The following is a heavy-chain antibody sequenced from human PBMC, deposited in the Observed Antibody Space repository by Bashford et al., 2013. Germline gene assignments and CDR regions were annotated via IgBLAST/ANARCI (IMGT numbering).Heavy chain of an antibody. V-gene: IGHV5-51*01. CDR3: ARLPRADYIWGSAFDY. Sequence: WVRQMPGKAWSGWGSSILVTLIPDTARPSKARVTISADKSISTAYLQWSSLKASDTAMYYCARLPRADYIWGSAFDYWGQGTLVTVSS. CDR2: SILVTLIP. J-gene: IGHJ4*02. D-gene: IGHD3-16*01.